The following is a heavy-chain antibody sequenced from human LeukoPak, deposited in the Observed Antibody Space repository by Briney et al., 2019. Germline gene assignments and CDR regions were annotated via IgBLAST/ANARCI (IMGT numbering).Heavy chain of an antibody. D-gene: IGHD5-24*01. V-gene: IGHV4-61*02. CDR2: IYTSGST. CDR1: GGSISSSSYY. Sequence: SETLSLTCTVSGGSISSSSYYWSWIRQPAGKGLEWIGRIYTSGSTNYNPSLKSRVTMSVDTSKNQFSLKLSSVTAADTAVYYCARDLEEGWGQGTLVTVSS. J-gene: IGHJ4*02. CDR3: ARDLEEG.